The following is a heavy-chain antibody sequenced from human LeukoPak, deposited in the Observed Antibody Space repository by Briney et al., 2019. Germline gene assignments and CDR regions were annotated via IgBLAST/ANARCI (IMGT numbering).Heavy chain of an antibody. CDR1: GFTFSSYS. V-gene: IGHV3-48*01. CDR2: ISSSSSTI. Sequence: QAGGSLRLSCAASGFTFSSYSMTWVRQAPGKGLEWVSYISSSSSTIYYADSVKGRFTISRDNATNSLYLQMNSLGAEDTAVYYCARDDGYYYGSGSYSSLDYWGQGTLVTVSS. J-gene: IGHJ4*02. D-gene: IGHD3-10*01. CDR3: ARDDGYYYGSGSYSSLDY.